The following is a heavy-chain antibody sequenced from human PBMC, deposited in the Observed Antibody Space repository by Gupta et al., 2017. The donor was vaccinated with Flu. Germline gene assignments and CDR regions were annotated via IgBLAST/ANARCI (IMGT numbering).Heavy chain of an antibody. CDR2: LSYDGSNK. D-gene: IGHD5-12*01. CDR1: GFIFSSYA. Sequence: GFIFSSYALHWVRQAPGKGLEWVAVLSYDGSNKYYADSVQGRFTISRDNSKNTLYLQMNSLRVEDTAAYYCARADSGYPKTGIVDYWGQGTLVTVSS. V-gene: IGHV3-30-3*01. J-gene: IGHJ4*02. CDR3: ARADSGYPKTGIVDY.